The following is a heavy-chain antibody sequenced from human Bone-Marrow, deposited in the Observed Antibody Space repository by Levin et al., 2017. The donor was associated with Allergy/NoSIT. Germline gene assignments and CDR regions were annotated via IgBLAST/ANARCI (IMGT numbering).Heavy chain of an antibody. Sequence: ASVRVSCKASGYTFTSYDINWVRQATGQGLEWMGWMNPNSGNTGYAQKFQGRVTMTRNTSISTAYMELSSLRSEDTAVYYCARGLQLERSTGYYGMDVWGQGTTVTVSS. CDR2: MNPNSGNT. CDR1: GYTFTSYD. V-gene: IGHV1-8*01. D-gene: IGHD1-1*01. J-gene: IGHJ6*02. CDR3: ARGLQLERSTGYYGMDV.